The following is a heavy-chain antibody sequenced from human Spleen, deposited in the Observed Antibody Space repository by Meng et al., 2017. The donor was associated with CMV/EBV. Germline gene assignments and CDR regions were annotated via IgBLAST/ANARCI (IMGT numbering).Heavy chain of an antibody. CDR3: ARDVAGTNGY. CDR2: ISSSSTYI. CDR1: GFTFSTYS. V-gene: IGHV3-21*01. Sequence: GGSLRLSCAASGFTFSTYSMNRVRQAPGKGLEWVSSISSSSTYIYYADSVKGRFTISRDNAKNSLSLQMNSLRAEDTAMYYCARDVAGTNGYWGQGTLVTVSS. J-gene: IGHJ4*02. D-gene: IGHD6-19*01.